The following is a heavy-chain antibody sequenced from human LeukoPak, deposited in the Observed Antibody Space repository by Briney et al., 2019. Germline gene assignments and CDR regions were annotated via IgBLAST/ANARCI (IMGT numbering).Heavy chain of an antibody. D-gene: IGHD1-1*01. CDR2: IHDSGST. V-gene: IGHV4-59*01. Sequence: SETLSLTCSVSGGSISTYFWSWIRQPPGKGLEWIDYIHDSGSTNYNPSLKSRVTISVDTSKNQFSLKLSSVTAADTAVYYCARFQYKAAFDIWGQGTMVTVSS. CDR1: GGSISTYF. CDR3: ARFQYKAAFDI. J-gene: IGHJ3*02.